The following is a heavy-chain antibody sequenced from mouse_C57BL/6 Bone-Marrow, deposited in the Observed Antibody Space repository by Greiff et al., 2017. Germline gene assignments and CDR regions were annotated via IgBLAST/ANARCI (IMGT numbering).Heavy chain of an antibody. CDR1: GYTFTSYW. CDR2: IYPGSGST. J-gene: IGHJ2*01. Sequence: VQLQQPGAELVKPGASVKMSCKASGYTFTSYWITWVKQRPGQGLEWIGEIYPGSGSTNYNEKFKSKATLTVDTSSSTAYMQLSSLTSEDSAVYYCARSEWGSYPLFDYWGRGTALTVSA. D-gene: IGHD1-1*02. CDR3: ARSEWGSYPLFDY. V-gene: IGHV1-55*01.